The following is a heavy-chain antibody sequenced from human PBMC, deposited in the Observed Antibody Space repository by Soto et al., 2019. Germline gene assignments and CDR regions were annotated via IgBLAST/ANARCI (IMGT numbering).Heavy chain of an antibody. CDR3: ARATSTAVVTRGWWSDP. CDR1: GYTFTSYY. Sequence: ASVKVSFKASGYTFTSYYMHWVRQAPGQGLEWMGIINPSGGSTSYAQKFQGRVTMTRDTSTSTVYMELSSLRSEDTAVYYCARATSTAVVTRGWWSDPWGQGTLVTVS. CDR2: INPSGGST. V-gene: IGHV1-46*01. J-gene: IGHJ5*02. D-gene: IGHD2-21*02.